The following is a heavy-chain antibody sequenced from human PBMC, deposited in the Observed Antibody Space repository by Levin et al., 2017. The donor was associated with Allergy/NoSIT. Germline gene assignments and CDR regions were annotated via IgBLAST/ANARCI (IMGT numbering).Heavy chain of an antibody. J-gene: IGHJ6*03. CDR3: ARDNSADGDYETYYYYYMDV. D-gene: IGHD4-17*01. CDR2: IFPSGST. CDR1: GGSITISKYY. Sequence: SETLSLTCTVSGGSITISKYYWSWIRQPAGKGLEWLGRIFPSGSTNYNPSLKSRVSISVDMSKNQISLNLSSVTAADTAVYYCARDNSADGDYETYYYYYMDVWGKGTRVTVSS. V-gene: IGHV4-61*02.